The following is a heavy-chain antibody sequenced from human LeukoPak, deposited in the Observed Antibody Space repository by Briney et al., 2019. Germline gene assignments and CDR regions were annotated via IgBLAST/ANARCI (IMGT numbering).Heavy chain of an antibody. V-gene: IGHV1-69*13. Sequence: SVKVSCKASGGTFSSYAISWVRQAPGQGLEWMGGIIPIFGTANYAQKFQGRVTITADESTSTAYMELSSLRSEDTAVYYCARARTAYCGGDCLGGMDVWGQGTTVTVSS. CDR1: GGTFSSYA. CDR2: IIPIFGTA. CDR3: ARARTAYCGGDCLGGMDV. D-gene: IGHD2-21*02. J-gene: IGHJ6*02.